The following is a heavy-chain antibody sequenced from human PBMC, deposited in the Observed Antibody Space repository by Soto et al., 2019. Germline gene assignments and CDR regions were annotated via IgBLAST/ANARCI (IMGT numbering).Heavy chain of an antibody. CDR3: AHRRRGSCSQFDS. CDR2: IYWDDHE. CDR1: GFSLSTRGVG. V-gene: IGHV2-5*02. D-gene: IGHD5-12*01. Sequence: QITLKESGPTLVKPTQTLTLTCTFSGFSLSTRGVGVGWIRQPPGKALEWLALIYWDDHEGYSPSLKSRLTITKDTSNIPVDLTMTNMDPVDQATYCCAHRRRGSCSQFDSWGQGNLVPVSS. J-gene: IGHJ4*02.